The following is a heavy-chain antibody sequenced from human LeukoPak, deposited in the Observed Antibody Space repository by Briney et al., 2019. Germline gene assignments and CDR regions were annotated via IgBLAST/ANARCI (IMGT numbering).Heavy chain of an antibody. D-gene: IGHD4-23*01. V-gene: IGHV3-74*01. CDR1: GFTFSSYW. CDR3: YGANAEH. J-gene: IGHJ1*01. CDR2: INTDGRST. Sequence: QPGGSLRLSCAASGFTFSSYWMHWVRQVTGKGLVWVSGINTDGRSTSYADSVKGRFTISRDNAKNTLYLQMNSLRAEDTAVYYCYGANAEHWGQGTLVTVSS.